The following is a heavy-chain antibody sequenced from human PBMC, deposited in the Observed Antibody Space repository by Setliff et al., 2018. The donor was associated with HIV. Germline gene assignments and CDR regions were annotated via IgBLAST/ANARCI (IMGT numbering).Heavy chain of an antibody. CDR1: GFTFSSYA. CDR2: ISGSGGST. J-gene: IGHJ1*01. CDR3: TTDPAVD. Sequence: GGSLRLSCAASGFTFSSYAMSWVRQAPGKGLEWVSAISGSGGSTYYAAPVKGRFTISRDDSKNMLYLQMNSLKIEDTAVYYCTTDPAVDWGQGTPVTVSS. D-gene: IGHD2-2*01. V-gene: IGHV3-23*01.